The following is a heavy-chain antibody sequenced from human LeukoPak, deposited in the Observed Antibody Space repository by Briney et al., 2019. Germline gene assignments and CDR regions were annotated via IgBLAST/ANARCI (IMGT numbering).Heavy chain of an antibody. J-gene: IGHJ3*02. CDR1: GGSISSYY. CDR2: IYYSGST. V-gene: IGHV4-59*01. D-gene: IGHD4-11*01. CDR3: ARDQDYDAFDI. Sequence: SSETLSLTCTVSGGSISSYYWSWIRQPPGKGLEWIGYIYYSGSTNYNPSLKSRVTISVDTSKNQFSLKLSSVTAADTAVYYCARDQDYDAFDIWGQGTMVTVSS.